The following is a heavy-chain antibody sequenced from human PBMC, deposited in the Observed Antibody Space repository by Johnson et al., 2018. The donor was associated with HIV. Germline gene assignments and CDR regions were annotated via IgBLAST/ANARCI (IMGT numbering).Heavy chain of an antibody. CDR2: ISYDGSNK. J-gene: IGHJ3*02. Sequence: QVQLVESGGGLVKPGGSLRLSCVASGFTFSDYYMTWVRQAPGKGLEWVAVISYDGSNKYYADYVKGRFTISRDNSKNTLYLQMNSLRAEDTAVYYCARVGQKLVPVPRGAFDIWGQGTMVTVSS. CDR1: GFTFSDYY. CDR3: ARVGQKLVPVPRGAFDI. V-gene: IGHV3-30*03. D-gene: IGHD6-6*01.